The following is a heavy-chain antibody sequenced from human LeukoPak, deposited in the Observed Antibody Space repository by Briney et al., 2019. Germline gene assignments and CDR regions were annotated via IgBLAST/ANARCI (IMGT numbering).Heavy chain of an antibody. D-gene: IGHD5-18*01. Sequence: ASVKVSFKASGYTFTSYYMHCVRQAPGQGLEWMGIINPSGGSTSYAQKFQGRVTMTRDTSTSTVHMELSSLRSEDTAVYYCARDGGFSPKCYYGMDVWGQGTTVTVSS. CDR3: ARDGGFSPKCYYGMDV. J-gene: IGHJ6*02. CDR1: GYTFTSYY. V-gene: IGHV1-46*01. CDR2: INPSGGST.